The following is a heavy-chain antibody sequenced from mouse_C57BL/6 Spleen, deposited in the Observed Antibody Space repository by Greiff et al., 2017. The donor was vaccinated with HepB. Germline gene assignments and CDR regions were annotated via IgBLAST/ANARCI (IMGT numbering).Heavy chain of an antibody. J-gene: IGHJ2*01. CDR1: GFTFSSYA. V-gene: IGHV5-4*01. CDR3: ARDTDGYYDY. D-gene: IGHD2-3*01. CDR2: ISDGGSYT. Sequence: EVKLMESGGSLVKPGGSLKLSCAASGFTFSSYAMSWVRQTPEKRLEWVATISDGGSYTYYPDNVKGRFTISRDNAKNNLYLQMSHLKSEDTAMYYCARDTDGYYDYWGQGTTHTVSS.